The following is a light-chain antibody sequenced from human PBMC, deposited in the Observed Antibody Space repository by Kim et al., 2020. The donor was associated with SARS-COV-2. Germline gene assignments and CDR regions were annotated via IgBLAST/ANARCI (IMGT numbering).Light chain of an antibody. J-gene: IGLJ2*01. V-gene: IGLV1-40*03. CDR1: SSNIGAGYD. Sequence: RVTISCTGSSSNIGAGYDVHWYQHIPGTAPKLLIYGNSNRPSGVPDRFSGSKSGASASLAITGLQAEDEADYYCQSHDNSLSGVVFGGGTQLTVL. CDR3: QSHDNSLSGVV. CDR2: GNS.